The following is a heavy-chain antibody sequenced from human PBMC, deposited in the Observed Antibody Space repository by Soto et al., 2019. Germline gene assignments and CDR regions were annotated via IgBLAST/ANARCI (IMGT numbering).Heavy chain of an antibody. V-gene: IGHV1-69*13. CDR2: IIPIFGTA. CDR1: GGTFSSYA. Sequence: GASVKVSCEASGGTFSSYAISWVRQAPGQGLEWMGGIIPIFGTANYAQKFQGRVTITADESTSTAYMELSSLRSEDTAVYYCARARADYSTHNWFDPWGQGTLVTVSS. CDR3: ARARADYSTHNWFDP. D-gene: IGHD4-4*01. J-gene: IGHJ5*02.